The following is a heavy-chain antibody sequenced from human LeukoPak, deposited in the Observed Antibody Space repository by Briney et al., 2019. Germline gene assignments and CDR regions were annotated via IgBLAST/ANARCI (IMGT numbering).Heavy chain of an antibody. CDR1: GFTFNNYG. J-gene: IGHJ4*02. CDR2: TRYDGSNK. CDR3: AKEAIWGANRPYYFDY. D-gene: IGHD3-16*01. V-gene: IGHV3-30*02. Sequence: GGSLRLSCAASGFTFNNYGMHWARQAPGKGLEWVSFTRYDGSNKYSADSVKGRFTISRDNSKNTLYLQMNSLRAGDTAVYYCAKEAIWGANRPYYFDYWGQGTLVTVSS.